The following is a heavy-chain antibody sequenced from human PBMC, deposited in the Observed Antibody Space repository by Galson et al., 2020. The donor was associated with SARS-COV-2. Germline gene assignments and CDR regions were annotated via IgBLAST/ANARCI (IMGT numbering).Heavy chain of an antibody. V-gene: IGHV3-30*18. Sequence: GGSLRLSCAASGFTFSSYGMHWVRQAPGKGLEWVAVISYDGSNKYYADSVKGRFTISRDNSKNTLYLQMNSLRAEDTAVYYCAKYEYSSGWISAGQDYFDYWGQGTLVTVSS. CDR1: GFTFSSYG. D-gene: IGHD6-19*01. CDR2: ISYDGSNK. CDR3: AKYEYSSGWISAGQDYFDY. J-gene: IGHJ4*02.